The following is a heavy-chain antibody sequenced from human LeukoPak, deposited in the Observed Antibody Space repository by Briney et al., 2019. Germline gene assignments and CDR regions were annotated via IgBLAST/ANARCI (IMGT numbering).Heavy chain of an antibody. CDR1: GFTFSSYE. D-gene: IGHD2-2*01. V-gene: IGHV3-48*03. CDR2: TRSSGSTI. J-gene: IGHJ4*02. CDR3: AREVGRDFVVVPAAYYFDY. Sequence: GGSLRLSCATSGFTFSSYEMNWVRQAPGKGLEWISYTRSSGSTIFYADSVKGRFTISRDNAKNSLYLQMNSLRAEDTAVYYCAREVGRDFVVVPAAYYFDYWGQGTLVTVSS.